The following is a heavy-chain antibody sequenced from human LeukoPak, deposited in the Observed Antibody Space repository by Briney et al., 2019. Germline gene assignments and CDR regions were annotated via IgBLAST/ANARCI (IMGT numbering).Heavy chain of an antibody. CDR2: IRSKANNYAT. CDR3: TRFYDFGLDY. J-gene: IGHJ4*02. D-gene: IGHD3-3*01. Sequence: PGGSLRLSCAASGFTFSGSAMHWVRQASGKGLEWVGRIRSKANNYATAYAASVKGRFTVSRDDSKNTAYLQMNSLKTEGTAVYYCTRFYDFGLDYWGQGNLVTVSS. V-gene: IGHV3-73*01. CDR1: GFTFSGSA.